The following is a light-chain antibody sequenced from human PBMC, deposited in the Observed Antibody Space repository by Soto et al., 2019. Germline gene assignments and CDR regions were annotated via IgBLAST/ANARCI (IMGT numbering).Light chain of an antibody. CDR3: SSYTSKNTRV. V-gene: IGLV2-14*01. CDR2: EVS. CDR1: SNDVGDYNY. J-gene: IGLJ2*01. Sequence: QSALTQPASVSGSPGQSITISCTGTSNDVGDYNYVSWYQQHPGKAPKLIIYEVSNRPSGVSNRFSGSKSGNTASLTISGLQAEDDADYYCSSYTSKNTRVFGGGTKLTVL.